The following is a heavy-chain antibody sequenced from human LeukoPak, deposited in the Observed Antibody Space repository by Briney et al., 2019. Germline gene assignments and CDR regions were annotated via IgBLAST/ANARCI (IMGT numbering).Heavy chain of an antibody. CDR2: ISSSSSRSGSSAI. D-gene: IGHD1-26*01. J-gene: IGHJ3*02. V-gene: IGHV3-48*01. Sequence: GGSLRLSCAASGFTFSSYSMNWVRQAPGKGLEWLSYISSSSSRSGSSAIYYADSVKGRFTISRDNAKNSLYLQMNSLRAEDTAVYYCARELREHGVFDIWGQGTMVTVSS. CDR3: ARELREHGVFDI. CDR1: GFTFSSYS.